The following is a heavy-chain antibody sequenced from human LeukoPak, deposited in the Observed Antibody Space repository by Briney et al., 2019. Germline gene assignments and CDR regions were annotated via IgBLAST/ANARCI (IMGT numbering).Heavy chain of an antibody. CDR2: INHSGST. J-gene: IGHJ3*02. Sequence: PSETLSLTCAVSGGSFSGYYWSWIRQPPGKGLEWIGEINHSGSTNYTPSLKSRVTISVDTSKNQFSLKLSSVTAADTAVYNCARVTQLTPGAFDIWGQGTMVTVSS. V-gene: IGHV4-34*01. D-gene: IGHD1-1*01. CDR3: ARVTQLTPGAFDI. CDR1: GGSFSGYY.